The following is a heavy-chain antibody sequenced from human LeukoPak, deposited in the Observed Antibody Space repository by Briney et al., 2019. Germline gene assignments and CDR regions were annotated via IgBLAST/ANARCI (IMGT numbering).Heavy chain of an antibody. CDR3: ARDRDSGYDFDY. J-gene: IGHJ4*02. D-gene: IGHD5-12*01. CDR1: GFTVSSNY. Sequence: GGSLRLSCAASGFTVSSNYMSWVRQAPGKGLEWVSVIYSGGSTYYADPVKGRFTISRDNSKNTLYLQMNSLRAKDTAVYYCARDRDSGYDFDYWGQGTLVTVSS. V-gene: IGHV3-66*01. CDR2: IYSGGST.